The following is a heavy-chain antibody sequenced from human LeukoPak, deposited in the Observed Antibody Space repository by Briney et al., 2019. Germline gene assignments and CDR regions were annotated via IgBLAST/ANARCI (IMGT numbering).Heavy chain of an antibody. Sequence: GRSLRLSCAASGFTFSSYGMHWVRQAPGKGLEWVAVISYDGSNKDFADSVKGRFTISRDNSKNTLDLQMNSLRAEDTAVYYCAKDRTVGASYWYFDLWGRGTLVTVSS. CDR3: AKDRTVGASYWYFDL. V-gene: IGHV3-30*18. CDR2: ISYDGSNK. CDR1: GFTFSSYG. J-gene: IGHJ2*01. D-gene: IGHD1-26*01.